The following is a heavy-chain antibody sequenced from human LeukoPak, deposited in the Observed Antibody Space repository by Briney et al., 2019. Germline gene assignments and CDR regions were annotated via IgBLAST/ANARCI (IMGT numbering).Heavy chain of an antibody. V-gene: IGHV4-59*01. CDR2: IYYSGGT. Sequence: ASETLSLTCTVSGGSISSYYWSWIRQPPGKGLEWIGYIYYSGGTNYNPSLKSRVTISVDTSKNQFSLKLTSVTAADSAGYYCARESVTAILGDYYNYMDVWGKGTTVTVSS. CDR3: ARESVTAILGDYYNYMDV. CDR1: GGSISSYY. J-gene: IGHJ6*03. D-gene: IGHD2-21*02.